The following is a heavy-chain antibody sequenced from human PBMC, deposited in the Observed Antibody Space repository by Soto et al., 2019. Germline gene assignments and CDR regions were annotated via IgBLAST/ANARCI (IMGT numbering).Heavy chain of an antibody. V-gene: IGHV3-21*01. CDR3: ASSPADRVRGVITYFDY. J-gene: IGHJ4*02. D-gene: IGHD3-10*01. Sequence: GGSLRLSCAASGFTFSSFSMNWVRQAPGKGLEWVSSISSSSSYIYYADSVKGRFTISRDNAKNSMYLQMNSLRAEDTAVYYCASSPADRVRGVITYFDYWGQGTLVTVPS. CDR2: ISSSSSYI. CDR1: GFTFSSFS.